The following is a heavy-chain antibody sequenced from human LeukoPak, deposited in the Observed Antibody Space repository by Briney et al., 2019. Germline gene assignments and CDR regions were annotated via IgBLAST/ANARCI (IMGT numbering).Heavy chain of an antibody. Sequence: PSETLSLTCAVYGGSFSGYYWSWIRQPPGKGLEWIGEISHSGSTNYNVSLKGRVTISLDTSKNQFSLKLTSVTAADTAVYYCARYFDWPYAFDIWGQGTEVTVSS. CDR3: ARYFDWPYAFDI. CDR2: ISHSGST. V-gene: IGHV4-34*01. J-gene: IGHJ3*02. CDR1: GGSFSGYY. D-gene: IGHD3-9*01.